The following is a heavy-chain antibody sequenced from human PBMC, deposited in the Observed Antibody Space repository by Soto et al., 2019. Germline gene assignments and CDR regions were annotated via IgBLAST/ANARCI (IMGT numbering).Heavy chain of an antibody. D-gene: IGHD1-26*01. V-gene: IGHV3-23*01. CDR3: AKGEWELLHDDYYGMDV. Sequence: GGSLRLSCAASGFTFSSYAMSWVRQAPGKGLEWVSAISGSGGSTYYADSVKGRFTISRDNSKNTLYLQMNSLRAEDTAVYYCAKGEWELLHDDYYGMDVWGQGTTVTVSS. CDR2: ISGSGGST. CDR1: GFTFSSYA. J-gene: IGHJ6*02.